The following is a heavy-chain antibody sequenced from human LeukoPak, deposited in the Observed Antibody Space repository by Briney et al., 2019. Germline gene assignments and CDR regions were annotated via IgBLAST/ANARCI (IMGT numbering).Heavy chain of an antibody. J-gene: IGHJ3*02. CDR3: ARPATYCGGDCYGNDAFDI. Sequence: GGSLRLSCAASGFTLSSYGMHWVRQAPGKGLEWVAVIWYDGSNKYYADSAKGRFTISRDNSKNTLYLQMNSLRAEDTAVYYCARPATYCGGDCYGNDAFDIWGQGTMVTVSS. D-gene: IGHD2-21*02. CDR1: GFTLSSYG. V-gene: IGHV3-33*01. CDR2: IWYDGSNK.